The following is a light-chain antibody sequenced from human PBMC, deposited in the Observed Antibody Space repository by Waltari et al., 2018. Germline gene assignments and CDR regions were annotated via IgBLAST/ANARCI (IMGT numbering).Light chain of an antibody. J-gene: IGKJ4*01. CDR2: WAS. CDR1: QSVLYSANNKDY. Sequence: DIVMTQSPDSLAVSLGERATINCKSSQSVLYSANNKDYLAWYQQKPGQPAKLLIYWASTLEFGVPDRFSGSGSGTDFTLTISSLQAEDVAVYYCQQYYSIPLTFGGGTKVEIK. V-gene: IGKV4-1*01. CDR3: QQYYSIPLT.